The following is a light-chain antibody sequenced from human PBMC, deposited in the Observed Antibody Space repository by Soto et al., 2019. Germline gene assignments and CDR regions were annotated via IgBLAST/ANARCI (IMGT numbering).Light chain of an antibody. CDR2: EGN. CDR3: CSYASSSTLVV. J-gene: IGLJ2*01. Sequence: QSALTQPASVSGSPGQSITISCTGTSNYGGSYNLISWYQQHPGKAPKLLIYEGNKRPSGVSNRFSGSKSGNTASLTISGLQAEDEADYHCCSYASSSTLVVFGGGTQLTVL. V-gene: IGLV2-23*01. CDR1: SNYGGSYNL.